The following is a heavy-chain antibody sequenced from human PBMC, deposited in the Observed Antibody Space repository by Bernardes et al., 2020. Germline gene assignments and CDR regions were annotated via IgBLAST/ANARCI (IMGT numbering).Heavy chain of an antibody. CDR2: ISWDGGST. CDR1: GFTFDDYT. J-gene: IGHJ4*02. Sequence: PGGSLRLSCAASGFTFDDYTMHWVRQAPGKGLEWVSLISWDGGSTYYADSVKGRFTISRDNSKNSLYLQMNSLRTEDTALYYCAKNHARGYSSSSPFDYWGQGTLVTVSS. V-gene: IGHV3-43*01. CDR3: AKNHARGYSSSSPFDY. D-gene: IGHD6-6*01.